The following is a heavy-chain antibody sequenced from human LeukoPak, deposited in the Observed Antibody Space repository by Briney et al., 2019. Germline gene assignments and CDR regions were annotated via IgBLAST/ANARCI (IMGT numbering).Heavy chain of an antibody. CDR1: GFTFSSYW. J-gene: IGHJ3*01. V-gene: IGHV3-7*01. CDR2: IKQDGSEK. D-gene: IGHD3-10*01. CDR3: AKRSMVRGVQFDAFDL. Sequence: GGSLRLSCAASGFTFSSYWMSWVRQAPGKGLEWVANIKQDGSEKYYVDSVKGRFTISRDNAKNSLYLQMNSLRAEDTAVYYCAKRSMVRGVQFDAFDLWGQGTIVTVPS.